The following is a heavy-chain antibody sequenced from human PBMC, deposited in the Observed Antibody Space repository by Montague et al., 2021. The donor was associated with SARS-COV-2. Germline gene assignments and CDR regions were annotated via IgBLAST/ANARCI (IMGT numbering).Heavy chain of an antibody. J-gene: IGHJ3*02. CDR3: ARATPGYCSSTSCYAGHAVDI. Sequence: TLSLTCTVSGGSISSGGYYWSWIRQPPGKGLEWIGYIYYSGSTYYNPSLKSRVTISVDTSKNQFSLKLSTVTAADTAVYYCARATPGYCSSTSCYAGHAVDIWGQGTMVTVSS. CDR2: IYYSGST. V-gene: IGHV4-31*03. D-gene: IGHD2-2*01. CDR1: GGSISSGGYY.